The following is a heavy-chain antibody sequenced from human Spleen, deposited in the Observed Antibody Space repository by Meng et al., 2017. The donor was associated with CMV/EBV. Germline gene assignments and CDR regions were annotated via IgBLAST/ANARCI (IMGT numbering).Heavy chain of an antibody. CDR3: ARGLAENLGWEMGY. Sequence: VVLVESGGALLPPGGSLSLSCAASGLTVSSNYMSWVRPAPGKGLEWVSRIDGTGRSPTYADSVKGRVTISRDDAKNTLYLQMNSLRVEDTAVYYCARGLAENLGWEMGYWGQGTLVTVSS. J-gene: IGHJ4*01. D-gene: IGHD1-26*01. V-gene: IGHV3-74*03. CDR2: IDGTGRSP. CDR1: GLTVSSNY.